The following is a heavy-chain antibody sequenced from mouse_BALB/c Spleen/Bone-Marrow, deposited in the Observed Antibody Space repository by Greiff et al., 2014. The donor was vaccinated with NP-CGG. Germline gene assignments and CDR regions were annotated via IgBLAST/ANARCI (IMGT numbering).Heavy chain of an antibody. V-gene: IGHV6-6*02. Sequence: EVMLVESGGGLVQPGGSMKLSCVASGFTFSNYWMNWVRQSPEKGLEWVAEIRLKSNNYATHYAESVKGRFTISRDDSKSSVYLQMNNLRAEDTGIYYCTTNRYDAMDYWGQGTSVTVSS. J-gene: IGHJ4*01. CDR1: GFTFSNYW. CDR2: IRLKSNNYAT. CDR3: TTNRYDAMDY. D-gene: IGHD2-14*01.